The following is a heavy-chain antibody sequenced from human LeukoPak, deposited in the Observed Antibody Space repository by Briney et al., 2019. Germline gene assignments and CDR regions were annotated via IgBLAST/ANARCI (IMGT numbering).Heavy chain of an antibody. D-gene: IGHD2-2*01. Sequence: GGSLRLSCAASGFTLSTFVMHWVRPVPGKGLEWVADVSNDGSNEYSADSLKGRFTLSRDNSKNTLYLQMNSLRAEDTAVYYCAKSQGYQIYYYTIDVWGQGTTVTVSS. CDR3: AKSQGYQIYYYTIDV. J-gene: IGHJ6*02. CDR1: GFTLSTFV. V-gene: IGHV3-30*18. CDR2: VSNDGSNE.